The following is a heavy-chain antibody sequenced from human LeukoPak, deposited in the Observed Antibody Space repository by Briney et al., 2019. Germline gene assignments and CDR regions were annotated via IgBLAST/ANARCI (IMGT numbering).Heavy chain of an antibody. D-gene: IGHD3-10*01. V-gene: IGHV3-23*01. CDR1: GFTVSSNY. CDR3: ATRPSLLWFGVGI. CDR2: ISGSGGST. Sequence: GGSLRLSCAASGFTVSSNYMSWVRQAPGKGLEWVSAISGSGGSTYYADSVKGRFTISRDNSKNTLYLQMNSLRAEDTAVYYCATRPSLLWFGVGIWGQGTMVTVSS. J-gene: IGHJ3*02.